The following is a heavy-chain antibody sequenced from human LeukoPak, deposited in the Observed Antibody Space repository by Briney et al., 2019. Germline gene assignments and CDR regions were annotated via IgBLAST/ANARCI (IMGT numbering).Heavy chain of an antibody. J-gene: IGHJ4*02. CDR3: AKGPNYFDS. CDR1: GFSFSNYW. V-gene: IGHV3-74*01. Sequence: GGSLRLSCAASGFSFSNYWMHWVRQAPGKGLVWDTRMNSDGSATYYTDSVQGRFTISRDNAKNTLYLQMNSLRAEDTAMYFCAKGPNYFDSWGQGTLVTVSS. CDR2: MNSDGSAT.